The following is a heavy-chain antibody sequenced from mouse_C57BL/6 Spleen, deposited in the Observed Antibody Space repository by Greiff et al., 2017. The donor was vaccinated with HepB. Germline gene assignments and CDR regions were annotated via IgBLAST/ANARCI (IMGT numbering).Heavy chain of an antibody. J-gene: IGHJ1*03. D-gene: IGHD2-3*01. CDR2: ISSGSSTI. V-gene: IGHV5-17*01. CDR3: ATKGYDPPLVFDV. CDR1: GFTFSDYG. Sequence: EVMLVESGGGLVKPGGSLKLSCAASGFTFSDYGMHWVRQAPEKGLEWVAYISSGSSTIYYADTVKGRFTISRDNAKNTLFLQMTSLRSEDTAMYYCATKGYDPPLVFDVWGTGTTVTVSS.